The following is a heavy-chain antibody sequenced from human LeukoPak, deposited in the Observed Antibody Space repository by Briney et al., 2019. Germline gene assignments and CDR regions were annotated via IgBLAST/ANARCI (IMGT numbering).Heavy chain of an antibody. CDR2: FDPEDGET. V-gene: IGHV1-24*01. CDR3: ARESRDYDFWSGYSYYFDY. Sequence: ASVKVSCEVSGYTLTELSMHWVRQAPGKGLEWMGGFDPEDGETIYAQKFQGRVTMTEDTSTDTAYMELSSLRSEDTAVYYCARESRDYDFWSGYSYYFDYWGQGTLVTVSS. J-gene: IGHJ4*02. CDR1: GYTLTELS. D-gene: IGHD3-3*01.